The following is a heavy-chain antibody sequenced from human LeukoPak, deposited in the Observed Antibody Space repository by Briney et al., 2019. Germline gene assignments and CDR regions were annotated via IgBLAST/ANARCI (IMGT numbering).Heavy chain of an antibody. D-gene: IGHD6-13*01. CDR1: GFTFSSYA. CDR2: ISGSGDST. CDR3: AKTRPLDSSSWSHGDY. J-gene: IGHJ4*02. V-gene: IGHV3-23*01. Sequence: GGSLRLSCAASGFTFSSYAMSWVRQAPGKGLEWVSAISGSGDSTYYGDSVKGRFTISRDNSKNTLYLQMNSLRAEDTAVHYCAKTRPLDSSSWSHGDYWGQGTLVTVSS.